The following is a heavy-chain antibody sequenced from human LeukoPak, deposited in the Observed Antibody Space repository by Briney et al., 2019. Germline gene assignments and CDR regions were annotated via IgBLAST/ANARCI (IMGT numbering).Heavy chain of an antibody. V-gene: IGHV4-59*02. D-gene: IGHD3-22*01. CDR3: AKSDIRGFYFHHFDN. CDR2: IFHSGSS. CDR1: GGSVTTYY. J-gene: IGHJ4*02. Sequence: PSETLSLTCSVSGGSVTTYYWSWIRQPPGKGLEWIGCIFHSGSSNYSPSLKSRATISLDTSKSQLSLKLSSVSAADTAVYYCAKSDIRGFYFHHFDNWGPGTLVTVST.